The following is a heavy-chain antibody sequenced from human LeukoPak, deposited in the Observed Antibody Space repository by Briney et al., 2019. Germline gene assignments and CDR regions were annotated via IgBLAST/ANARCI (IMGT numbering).Heavy chain of an antibody. CDR1: GFTFSSYA. CDR3: AKSPVIAVAGLFDY. D-gene: IGHD6-19*01. V-gene: IGHV3-23*01. J-gene: IGHJ4*02. CDR2: ISGSGGST. Sequence: PGGSLRLSCAASGFTFSSYAMSWVRQAPGKGLEWVSAISGSGGSTYYADSVKGRFTISRDNSKNTLYLQMNSLRAEDTAVYYCAKSPVIAVAGLFDYWGQGTLVTVST.